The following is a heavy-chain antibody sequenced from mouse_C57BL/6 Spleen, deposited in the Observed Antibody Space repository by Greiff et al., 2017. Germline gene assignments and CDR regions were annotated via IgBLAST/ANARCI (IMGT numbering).Heavy chain of an antibody. CDR2: IYPGDGDT. CDR1: GYAFSSYW. CDR3: ARNDYGSSYGY. Sequence: QVQLQQSGAELVKPGASVKISCKASGYAFSSYWMNWVKQRPGKGLEWIGQIYPGDGDTNYNGKFKGKATLTADKSSSTAYMQLSSLTSEDSAVYCCARNDYGSSYGYWGQGTTLTVSS. J-gene: IGHJ2*01. D-gene: IGHD1-1*01. V-gene: IGHV1-80*01.